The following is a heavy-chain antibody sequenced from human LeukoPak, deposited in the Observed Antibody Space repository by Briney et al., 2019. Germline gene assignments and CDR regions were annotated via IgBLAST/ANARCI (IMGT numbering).Heavy chain of an antibody. CDR2: ISSSGSTI. D-gene: IGHD6-19*01. V-gene: IGHV3-48*03. Sequence: GGSLRLSRAASGFTFSSYEMNWVRQAPGKGLGWVSYISSSGSTIYYADSVKGRFTISRDNAKNSLYLQMNSLRAEDTAVYYCAREILSMYGSGWYRRSDSGFDYWGQGTLVTVSS. CDR3: AREILSMYGSGWYRRSDSGFDY. J-gene: IGHJ4*02. CDR1: GFTFSSYE.